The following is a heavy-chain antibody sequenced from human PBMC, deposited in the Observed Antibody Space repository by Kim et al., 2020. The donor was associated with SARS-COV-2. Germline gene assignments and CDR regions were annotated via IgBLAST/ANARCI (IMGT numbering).Heavy chain of an antibody. Sequence: SETLSLTCAVYGGSFSGYYWSWIRQPPGKGLEWIGEINHSGSTNYNPSLKSRVTISVDTSKNQFSLKLSSVTAADTAVYYCARDPDLLLSSGIPHNSSNYYYYYGMDVWGQGTTVTVSS. J-gene: IGHJ6*02. D-gene: IGHD6-19*01. CDR1: GGSFSGYY. CDR2: INHSGST. V-gene: IGHV4-34*01. CDR3: ARDPDLLLSSGIPHNSSNYYYYYGMDV.